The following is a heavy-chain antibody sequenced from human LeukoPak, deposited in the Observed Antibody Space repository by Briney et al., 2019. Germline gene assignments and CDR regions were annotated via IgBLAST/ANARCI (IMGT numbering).Heavy chain of an antibody. CDR3: ARFRAGVGEPYGDY. J-gene: IGHJ4*02. Sequence: ASVKVSCKTSGYTFTHYVISWVRQAPGQGLEWMGRISPYNGNTKYAQKLQGRVTMTTDTSTSTAYMELRSLRSDDTAVYYCARFRAGVGEPYGDYWGQGTLVTVSS. CDR2: ISPYNGNT. D-gene: IGHD3-10*01. CDR1: GYTFTHYV. V-gene: IGHV1-18*01.